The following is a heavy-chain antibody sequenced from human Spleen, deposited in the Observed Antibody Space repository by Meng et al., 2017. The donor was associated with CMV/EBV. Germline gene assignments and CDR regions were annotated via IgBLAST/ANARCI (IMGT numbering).Heavy chain of an antibody. CDR1: GGSFSRYF. V-gene: IGHV4-34*01. D-gene: IGHD2-2*01. J-gene: IGHJ4*02. Sequence: GSLRLSCAVYGGSFSRYFWSWIRQSPGKGLEWIAEIDQSGITNYNPSLESRVSISVDMSKNQFSLKLTSVTAAETAVYFCSRVPRYPLRKMGYFDSWGQGTVVTVSS. CDR3: SRVPRYPLRKMGYFDS. CDR2: IDQSGIT.